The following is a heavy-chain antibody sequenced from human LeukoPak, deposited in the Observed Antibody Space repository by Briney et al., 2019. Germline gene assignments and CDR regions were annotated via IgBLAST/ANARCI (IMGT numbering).Heavy chain of an antibody. D-gene: IGHD3-16*02. Sequence: PSQTLSLTCTVSGGSISSGGYYWSWIRQSPGKGLEWIGYIYYSGSTYYNPSLKSRVTISVDTSKNQFSLKLSSVTAADTAVYYCARVQTYDYVWGSYRYFPYWGQGTLVTVSS. CDR2: IYYSGST. CDR3: ARVQTYDYVWGSYRYFPY. CDR1: GGSISSGGYY. J-gene: IGHJ4*02. V-gene: IGHV4-31*03.